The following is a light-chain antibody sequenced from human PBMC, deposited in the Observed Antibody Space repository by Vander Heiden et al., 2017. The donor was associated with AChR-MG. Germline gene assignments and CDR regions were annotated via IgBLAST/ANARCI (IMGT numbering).Light chain of an antibody. CDR2: DVS. J-gene: IGLJ3*02. V-gene: IGLV2-11*01. CDR3: CSYAGSRL. Sequence: QSALTQPRSVSGPPGQSVTISCTGISSDVGAYNAVSWFQQYPGKAPKLLIYDVSQRSSGVPDRFSGSKSGNTASLTISGLLTEDEADYYCCSYAGSRLFGGGTKLTVL. CDR1: SSDVGAYNA.